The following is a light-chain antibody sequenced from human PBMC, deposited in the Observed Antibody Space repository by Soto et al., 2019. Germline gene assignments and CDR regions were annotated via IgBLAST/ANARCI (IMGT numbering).Light chain of an antibody. CDR3: QSYDSTLDARYV. V-gene: IGLV1-40*01. Sequence: QSVLTQPPSVSGAPGQRVTISCTGSGSNIGAGYDVHWYQHRPGTAPKLLVFGDSHRPSGVPDRFSGSKSGTSASLAITELQAEDEGDYYCQSYDSTLDARYVFGTGTKVTVL. CDR2: GDS. CDR1: GSNIGAGYD. J-gene: IGLJ1*01.